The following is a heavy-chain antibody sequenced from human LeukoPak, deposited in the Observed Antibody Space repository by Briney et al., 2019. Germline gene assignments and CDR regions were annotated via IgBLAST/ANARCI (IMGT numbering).Heavy chain of an antibody. CDR3: AKDWIQFNRVFDCFDS. CDR2: IGNTET. Sequence: GGSLRLSCATSGFPFETNAMSWVRQAPGKGREWVATIGNTETFYADSVTGRFTISRDNSKNTVNLQMNRLRVEDTAIYYCAKDWIQFNRVFDCFDSWGQGTLVTVS. V-gene: IGHV3-23*01. CDR1: GFPFETNA. D-gene: IGHD5-18*01. J-gene: IGHJ4*02.